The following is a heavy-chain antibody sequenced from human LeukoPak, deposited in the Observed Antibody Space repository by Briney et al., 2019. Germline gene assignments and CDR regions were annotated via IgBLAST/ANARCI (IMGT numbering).Heavy chain of an antibody. V-gene: IGHV4-59*01. J-gene: IGHJ4*02. CDR3: AREYGSWLDY. CDR1: GGSISSYY. Sequence: SETLSHTCTVSGGSISSYYWSWIRQPPGKGLEWIGYIYYSGSTNYNPSLKSRVTISVDTSKNQFSLKLSSVTAADTAVYYCAREYGSWLDYWGQGTLVTVSS. CDR2: IYYSGST. D-gene: IGHD6-13*01.